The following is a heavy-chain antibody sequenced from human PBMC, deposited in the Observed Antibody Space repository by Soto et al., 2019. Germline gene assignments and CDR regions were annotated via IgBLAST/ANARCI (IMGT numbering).Heavy chain of an antibody. Sequence: GGSLRLSCAASGFTVSSNYMSWVRQAPGKGLEWVSIIYSGGNIYYADSVKGRFTISRHKSRNTLFLQMNSLRAEDTAVYYCATGCSGDSCYRAGDVFDNWGQGTMVSVSS. CDR1: GFTVSSNY. D-gene: IGHD2-15*01. CDR3: ATGCSGDSCYRAGDVFDN. CDR2: IYSGGNI. V-gene: IGHV3-53*04. J-gene: IGHJ3*02.